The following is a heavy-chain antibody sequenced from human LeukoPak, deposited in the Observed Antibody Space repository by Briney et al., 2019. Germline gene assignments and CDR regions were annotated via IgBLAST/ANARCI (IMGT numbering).Heavy chain of an antibody. Sequence: GGSLRLSCVTSEFILNNAWVSWVRQAPGKGLEWLGRMRSQNDGGRADYPTAVKGRFTISRADSQDTLYLLINGLKTEDTAMYYCTTGPSIVGTTIPGYWGQGTLVTVS. CDR2: MRSQNDGGRA. CDR1: EFILNNAW. J-gene: IGHJ4*02. D-gene: IGHD1-26*01. CDR3: TTGPSIVGTTIPGY. V-gene: IGHV3-15*01.